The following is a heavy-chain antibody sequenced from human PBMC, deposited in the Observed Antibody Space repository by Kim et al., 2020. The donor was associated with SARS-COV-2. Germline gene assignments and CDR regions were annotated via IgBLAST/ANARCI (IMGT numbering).Heavy chain of an antibody. CDR3: ARPLSGTNCYDY. CDR1: GFTFSTYW. D-gene: IGHD2-8*01. J-gene: IGHJ4*02. CDR2: INSDGSDT. V-gene: IGHV3-74*01. Sequence: GGSLRLSCVASGFTFSTYWMNWVRQVPGKGLVWLSRINSDGSDTTYADSVKGRFTISRDNAKNTLYLQLNSLSAEDTALYYCARPLSGTNCYDYWGQGTLVTVSS.